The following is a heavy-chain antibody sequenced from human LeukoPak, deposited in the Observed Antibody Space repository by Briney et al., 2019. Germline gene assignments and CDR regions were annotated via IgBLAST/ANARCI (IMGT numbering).Heavy chain of an antibody. CDR1: GYTFTSYY. Sequence: ASVKVSCKASGYTFTSYYMHRVRQAPGQGLEWMGIINPSGGSTSYAQKFQDRVTMTTDTSTSTAYLELRNLRSDDTAVYYCARDSHDYCDYWGQGTLVTVSS. CDR2: INPSGGST. V-gene: IGHV1-46*01. CDR3: ARDSHDYCDY. J-gene: IGHJ4*02.